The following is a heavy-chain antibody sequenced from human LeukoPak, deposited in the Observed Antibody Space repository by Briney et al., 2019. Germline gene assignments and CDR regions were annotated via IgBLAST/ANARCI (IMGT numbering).Heavy chain of an antibody. CDR2: MNPNSGNT. V-gene: IGHV1-8*01. CDR1: GYTFTSYD. Sequence: ASVKVSCKASGYTFTSYDINWVRQATGQGLEWMGWMNPNSGNTGYAQKFQGRVTMARNTSISTAYMELSSLRSEDTAVYYCARDNSVRDEAWWFNPWGQGTLVTVSS. D-gene: IGHD5-24*01. CDR3: ARDNSVRDEAWWFNP. J-gene: IGHJ5*02.